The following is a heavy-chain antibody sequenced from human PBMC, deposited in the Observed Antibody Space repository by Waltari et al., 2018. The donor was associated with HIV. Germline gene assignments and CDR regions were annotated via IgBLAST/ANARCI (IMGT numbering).Heavy chain of an antibody. V-gene: IGHV3-7*01. CDR1: GFTFSSYW. D-gene: IGHD6-19*01. J-gene: IGHJ5*01. CDR3: ARVYSSSSGRALDS. Sequence: EVQLVESGGGLVQPGGSLRLSCAASGFTFSSYWMSWVRQAPGKGRDWMANLKQNGSAKYYVASVTGRFTMSRDNAKNSLYLQMNSPRAEDTAVYYCARVYSSSSGRALDSWGQGTLVTVSS. CDR2: LKQNGSAK.